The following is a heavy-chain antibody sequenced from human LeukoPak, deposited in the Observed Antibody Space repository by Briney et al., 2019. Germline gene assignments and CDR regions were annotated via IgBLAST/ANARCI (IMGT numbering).Heavy chain of an antibody. J-gene: IGHJ3*02. Sequence: GGSLRLSCAASGFTLRNSWMTWVRQAPGKGLEWVANIKYDGTERNYVDSVKGRFTISKDNAKDSLYLQMDSLRADDTAVYYCARDRTNDYGHNVGAFDIWGQGAMVTVSS. CDR2: IKYDGTER. D-gene: IGHD4-17*01. CDR3: ARDRTNDYGHNVGAFDI. CDR1: GFTLRNSW. V-gene: IGHV3-7*01.